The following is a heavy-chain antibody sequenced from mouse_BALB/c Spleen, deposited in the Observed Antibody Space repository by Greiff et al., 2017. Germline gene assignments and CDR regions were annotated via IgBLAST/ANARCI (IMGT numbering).Heavy chain of an antibody. CDR1: GYTFTSYY. CDR2: IYPGNVNT. D-gene: IGHD2-1*01. CDR3: ARGPYGNYFDY. V-gene: IGHV1S56*01. Sequence: QVQLQQSGPELVKPGASVRISCKASGYTFTSYYIHWVKQRPGQGLEWIGWIYPGNVNTKYNEKFKGKATLTADKSSSTAYMQLSSLTSEDSAVYFCARGPYGNYFDYWGQGTTLTVSS. J-gene: IGHJ2*01.